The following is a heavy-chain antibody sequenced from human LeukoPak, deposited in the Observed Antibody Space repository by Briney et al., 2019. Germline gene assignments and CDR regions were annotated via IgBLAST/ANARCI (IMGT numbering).Heavy chain of an antibody. D-gene: IGHD3-16*01. CDR1: GGSISSYS. CDR2: IYHSGST. CDR3: ARLDVGDAFDI. J-gene: IGHJ3*02. V-gene: IGHV4-30-2*01. Sequence: PSETLSLTCSVSGGSISSYSWSLIRQPPGKGLEWIGYIYHSGSTYYNPSLKSRVTISVDRSKNQFSLKLSSVTAADTAVYYCARLDVGDAFDIWGQGTMVTVSS.